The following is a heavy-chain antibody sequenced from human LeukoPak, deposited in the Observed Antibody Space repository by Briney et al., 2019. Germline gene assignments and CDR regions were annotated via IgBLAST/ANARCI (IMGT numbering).Heavy chain of an antibody. CDR2: ISYDGSNK. Sequence: GGSLRLSCAASGSTFSSFAIHWVRQVPGKGLEWVTAISYDGSNKYYADSVKGRFTISRDNSKNTVYVQMNSLRLEDTAVYYCAQAVKGYSHGDDAFDIWGQGTMVIVSS. D-gene: IGHD5-18*01. CDR1: GSTFSSFA. V-gene: IGHV3-30*18. CDR3: AQAVKGYSHGDDAFDI. J-gene: IGHJ3*02.